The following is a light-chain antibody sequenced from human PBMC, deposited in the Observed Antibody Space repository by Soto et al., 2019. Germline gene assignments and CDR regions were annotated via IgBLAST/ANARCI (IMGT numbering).Light chain of an antibody. CDR3: QSYDSTLNGWV. CDR2: DNT. CDR1: SSNIGAGYD. V-gene: IGLV1-40*01. Sequence: QSVLTQPPSVSGAPGQRVTISCTGSSSNIGAGYDVHWYQQLPGTAPKLLIYDNTNRPSGVPDRFSGSKSGTSVSLAITGLQAEDEADYYCQSYDSTLNGWVFGGGTQLTVL. J-gene: IGLJ3*02.